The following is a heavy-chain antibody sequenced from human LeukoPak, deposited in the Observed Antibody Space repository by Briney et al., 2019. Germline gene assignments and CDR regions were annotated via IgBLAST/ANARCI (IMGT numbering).Heavy chain of an antibody. Sequence: PSETLSLTCAVSGGSIRSGGYSWSWIRQPPGKGLEWIGYIYYSGATYYNPSLKTRVTISVDTSKNQFSLKLSSVTAADTAVYYCAREGGYGSGGLDYWGQGTLVTVSS. D-gene: IGHD3-10*01. V-gene: IGHV4-30-4*07. CDR1: GGSIRSGGYS. CDR3: AREGGYGSGGLDY. CDR2: IYYSGAT. J-gene: IGHJ4*02.